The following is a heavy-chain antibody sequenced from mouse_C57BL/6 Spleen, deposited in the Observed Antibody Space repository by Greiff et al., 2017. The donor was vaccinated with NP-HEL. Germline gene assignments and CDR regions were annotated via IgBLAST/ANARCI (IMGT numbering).Heavy chain of an antibody. Sequence: QVQLQQSGPGLVAPSQSLSITCTVSGFSLTSYGVDWVRQSPGKGLEWLGVIWGVGSTNYNSALKSRLSISKDNSKSQVFLKMNSLQTDDTAMYYCASDRLDSSGYWFAYWGQGTLVTVSA. CDR3: ASDRLDSSGYWFAY. D-gene: IGHD3-2*02. CDR1: GFSLTSYG. J-gene: IGHJ3*01. CDR2: IWGVGST. V-gene: IGHV2-6*01.